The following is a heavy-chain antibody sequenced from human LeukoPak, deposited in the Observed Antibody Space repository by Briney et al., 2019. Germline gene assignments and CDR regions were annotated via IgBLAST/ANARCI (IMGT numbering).Heavy chain of an antibody. CDR1: DGSISSYY. CDR2: IYSSGST. CDR3: ARGPSAVAGTDWYFDL. Sequence: PSETLSLTCTVSDGSISSYYWGWVRQPAGKGLEWIGRIYSSGSTNYNPSLKSRVAMSADTSKNQFSLRLTSVTAADTAVYFCARGPSAVAGTDWYFDLWGRGTLVTVSS. D-gene: IGHD6-19*01. V-gene: IGHV4-4*07. J-gene: IGHJ2*01.